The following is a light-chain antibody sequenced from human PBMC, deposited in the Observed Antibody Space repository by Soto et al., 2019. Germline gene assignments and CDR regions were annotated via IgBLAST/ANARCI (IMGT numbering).Light chain of an antibody. CDR2: KAY. J-gene: IGKJ1*01. V-gene: IGKV1-5*03. Sequence: DIQMTQSPSTLSASVGDSVTITCRASESISTWLAWYQQKPGKAPNLLIYKAYTLESGVTSRFSGSGSGTEFTLTISSLQPDDFATYYCQQYNIYSWTFGQGTKVEIK. CDR1: ESISTW. CDR3: QQYNIYSWT.